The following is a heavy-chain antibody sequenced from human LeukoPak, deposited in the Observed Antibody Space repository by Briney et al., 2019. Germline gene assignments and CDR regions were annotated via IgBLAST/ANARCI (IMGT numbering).Heavy chain of an antibody. CDR2: ILSDGSGD. CDR3: AKTAGANKNYFDY. Sequence: GGSLRLSCAASGFSFNTYDMHWVRQAPGKGLDWVAVILSDGSGDHYADSVRGRFTISRDNSKNTLYLQINDLRPEDRAVYYCAKTAGANKNYFDYWGQGTLVTVSS. D-gene: IGHD1-26*01. CDR1: GFSFNTYD. V-gene: IGHV3-30*18. J-gene: IGHJ4*02.